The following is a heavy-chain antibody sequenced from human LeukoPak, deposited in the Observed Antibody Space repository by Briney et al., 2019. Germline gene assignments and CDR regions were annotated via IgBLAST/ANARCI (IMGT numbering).Heavy chain of an antibody. V-gene: IGHV1-69*05. J-gene: IGHJ4*02. Sequence: GASVKVSCKASGGTFSSYAISWVRQAPGQGLVWMGRIIPIFGTANYAQKFQGRVTITTDESTSTAYMELSSLRSEDTAVYYCARGLGYSSAWLTHFDYWGQGTLATVSS. CDR1: GGTFSSYA. CDR3: ARGLGYSSAWLTHFDY. D-gene: IGHD6-19*01. CDR2: IIPIFGTA.